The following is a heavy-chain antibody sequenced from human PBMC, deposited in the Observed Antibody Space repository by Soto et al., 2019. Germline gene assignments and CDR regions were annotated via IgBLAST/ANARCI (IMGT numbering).Heavy chain of an antibody. J-gene: IGHJ6*02. V-gene: IGHV6-1*01. CDR1: GDSVSSNSAA. CDR2: TYYRSKWYN. CDR3: AREAIAVAGLYYYYCGMDV. D-gene: IGHD6-19*01. Sequence: PSQTLSLTCAISGDSVSSNSAAWNWIRQSPSRGLEWLGRTYYRSKWYNDCAVSVKSRITINPDTSKNQFSLQLNSVTPEDTAVYYCAREAIAVAGLYYYYCGMDVWGQGTTVTVSS.